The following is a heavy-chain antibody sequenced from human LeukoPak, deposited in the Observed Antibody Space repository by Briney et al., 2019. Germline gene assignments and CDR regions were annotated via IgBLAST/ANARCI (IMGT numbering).Heavy chain of an antibody. CDR3: TTSIAAAGYRFDY. D-gene: IGHD6-13*01. V-gene: IGHV3-15*01. J-gene: IGHJ4*02. CDR1: GFTFSNAW. CDR2: IKSKTDVGTT. Sequence: RPGGSLRLSCAASGFTFSNAWMSRVRQAPGKGLEWVGHIKSKTDVGTTDYAAPVKGRFTISRDDSKNTLYLQMNSLKTEHTAVYYCTTSIAAAGYRFDYWGQGTLVTVSS.